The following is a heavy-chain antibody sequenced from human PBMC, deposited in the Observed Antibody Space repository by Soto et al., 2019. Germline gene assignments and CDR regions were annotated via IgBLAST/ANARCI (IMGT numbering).Heavy chain of an antibody. D-gene: IGHD2-8*01. Sequence: EVQLVESGGGLVQPGGSLRLSCAASGFFFSNYWMHWVRQVPGKGLVWVSRINSDGSGTSYADSVRGRFTISRDNAENTVHLQMNSLRAEDTAVYYCATVFEKWGQGTLVTVSS. CDR1: GFFFSNYW. J-gene: IGHJ4*02. V-gene: IGHV3-74*01. CDR2: INSDGSGT. CDR3: ATVFEK.